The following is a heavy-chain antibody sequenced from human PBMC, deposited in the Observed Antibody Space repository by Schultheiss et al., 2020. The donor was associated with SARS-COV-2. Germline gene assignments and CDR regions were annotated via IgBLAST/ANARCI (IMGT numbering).Heavy chain of an antibody. J-gene: IGHJ5*02. D-gene: IGHD3-3*01. Sequence: SQTLSLTCTVSGGSISSSSYYWGWIRQPPGKGLEWIGYIDYGGSNTHNPSLKSRVTISVDTSKNQFSLKLSSVTAADTAVYYCARHVVQGYDFWSGYFDPEQNWFDPWGQGTLVTVSS. CDR3: ARHVVQGYDFWSGYFDPEQNWFDP. CDR2: IDYGGSN. CDR1: GGSISSSSYY. V-gene: IGHV4-39*01.